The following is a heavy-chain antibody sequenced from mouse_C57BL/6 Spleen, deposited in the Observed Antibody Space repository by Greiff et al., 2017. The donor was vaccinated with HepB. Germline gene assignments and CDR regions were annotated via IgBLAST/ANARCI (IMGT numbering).Heavy chain of an antibody. CDR1: GFNIKDDY. Sequence: EVKLQESGAELVRPGASVKLSCTASGFNIKDDYMHWVKQRPEQGLEWIGWIDPENGDTEYASKFQGKATITADTSSNTAYLQLSSLTSEDTAVYYCTPNYGNWYFDVWGTGTTVTVSS. J-gene: IGHJ1*03. V-gene: IGHV14-4*01. CDR3: TPNYGNWYFDV. CDR2: IDPENGDT. D-gene: IGHD2-1*01.